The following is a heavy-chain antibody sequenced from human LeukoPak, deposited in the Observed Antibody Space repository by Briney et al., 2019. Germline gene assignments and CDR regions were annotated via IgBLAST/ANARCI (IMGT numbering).Heavy chain of an antibody. D-gene: IGHD5-12*01. V-gene: IGHV1-46*01. Sequence: ASVKVSCKASGYTFTSYYMHWVRQAPGQGLEWMGIIDPSGGSTSYAQKFQGRVTMTRDMSTSTVYMELSSLRAEDTALYYCAKDGSGSGYYFDYWGQGTLVTASS. CDR2: IDPSGGST. J-gene: IGHJ4*02. CDR3: AKDGSGSGYYFDY. CDR1: GYTFTSYY.